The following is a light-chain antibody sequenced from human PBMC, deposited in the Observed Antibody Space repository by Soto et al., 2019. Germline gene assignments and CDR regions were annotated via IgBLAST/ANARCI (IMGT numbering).Light chain of an antibody. V-gene: IGKV3-15*01. CDR3: QPCNIWPLT. Sequence: IRVKQSPATLSVNQGERATLSCRASQSISSYLAWYQQKPGQAPRLLMFRTSSRATGFPARFSGSRSGAEFTLTINSLQSEDFAVYYCQPCNIWPLTFGGG. CDR2: RTS. CDR1: QSISSY. J-gene: IGKJ4*01.